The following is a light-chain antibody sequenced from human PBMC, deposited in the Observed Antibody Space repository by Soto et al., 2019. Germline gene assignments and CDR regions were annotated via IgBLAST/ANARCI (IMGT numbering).Light chain of an antibody. CDR2: GAS. Sequence: EILMTQSPAALSVSPGERATLSCRARQSVSSNLAWYQQKPCQPPRLLIYGASTRATGIPARFSGSGSGTEFTLTISSLQSEDFAVYYCQQYNWPPTWTFGQGTKVDIK. CDR1: QSVSSN. CDR3: QQYNWPPTWT. J-gene: IGKJ1*01. V-gene: IGKV3-15*01.